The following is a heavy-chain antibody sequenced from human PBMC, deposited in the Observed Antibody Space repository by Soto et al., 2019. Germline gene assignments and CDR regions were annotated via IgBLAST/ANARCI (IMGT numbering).Heavy chain of an antibody. CDR3: ARARLGWYFDY. V-gene: IGHV6-1*01. J-gene: IGHJ4*02. CDR1: GDSVSSNSVA. CDR2: TYYRSKWSN. D-gene: IGHD4-17*01. Sequence: SQTLSLTCAISGDSVSSNSVAWNWIRQSPSRGLEWLGRTYYRSKWSNDYAVSVESRITVSRDNAKNSLYLQMNSLRAEDTAVYYCARARLGWYFDYWGQGALVTVSS.